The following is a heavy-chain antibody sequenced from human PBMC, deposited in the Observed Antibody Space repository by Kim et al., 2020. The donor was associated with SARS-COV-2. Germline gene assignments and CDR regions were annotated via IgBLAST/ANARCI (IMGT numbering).Heavy chain of an antibody. D-gene: IGHD2-2*01. Sequence: SETLSLTCAVYGGSFSGYYWSWIRQPPGKGLEWIGEINHSGSTNYNPSLKSRVTISVDTSKNQFSLKLSSVTAADTAVYYCARGTRLGYCSSTSCQGSNFDYWGQGTLVTVSS. J-gene: IGHJ4*02. V-gene: IGHV4-34*01. CDR3: ARGTRLGYCSSTSCQGSNFDY. CDR1: GGSFSGYY. CDR2: INHSGST.